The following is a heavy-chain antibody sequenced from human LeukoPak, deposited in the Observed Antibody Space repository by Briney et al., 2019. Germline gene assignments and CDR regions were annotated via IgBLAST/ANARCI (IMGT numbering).Heavy chain of an antibody. CDR3: ASFGAGYGSGSYYYYGMDV. V-gene: IGHV1-18*01. J-gene: IGHJ6*02. D-gene: IGHD3-10*01. CDR1: GYTFTSYG. CDR2: ISACNGNT. Sequence: ASVKVSCKASGYTFTSYGISWVRQAPGQGLEWMGWISACNGNTNYAQKLQGRVTMTTDTSTSTAYMELRSLRSDDTAVYYCASFGAGYGSGSYYYYGMDVWGQGTTVTVSS.